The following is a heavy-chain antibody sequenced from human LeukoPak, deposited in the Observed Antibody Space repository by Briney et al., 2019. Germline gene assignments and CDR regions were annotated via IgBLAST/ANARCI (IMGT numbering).Heavy chain of an antibody. CDR1: GFTFSSFA. CDR3: AKRWGSTSCYDY. V-gene: IGHV3-23*01. J-gene: IGHJ4*02. Sequence: PGGSLRLSCAASGFTFSSFAMSWVRQAPGKGLEWVSAISGSGGSTYYADSVKGRFTISRDNSKNTLYLQMNSLRAGDTAVYYCAKRWGSTSCYDYWGQGTLVTVSS. D-gene: IGHD2-2*01. CDR2: ISGSGGST.